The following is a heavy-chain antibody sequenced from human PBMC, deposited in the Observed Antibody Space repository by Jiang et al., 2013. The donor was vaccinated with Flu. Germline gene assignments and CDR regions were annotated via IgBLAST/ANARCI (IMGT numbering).Heavy chain of an antibody. CDR2: IHYSGST. CDR3: ASSDTSYYDTSGYFGYYHYYGMTS. J-gene: IGHJ6*02. Sequence: GPGLVKPSQTLSLTCTVSGGSVGSADYYWSWTRQRPGKGLEWIGYIHYSGSTNYNPSLRSRLTISIDTSKNQFSLKLTSVTAADTAVYYCASSDTSYYDTSGYFGYYHYYGMTSWAEGTTVTVSS. V-gene: IGHV4-31*03. CDR1: GGSVGSADYY. D-gene: IGHD3-22*01.